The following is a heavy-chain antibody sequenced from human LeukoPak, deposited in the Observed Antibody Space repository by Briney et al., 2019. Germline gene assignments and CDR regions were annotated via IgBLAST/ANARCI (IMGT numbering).Heavy chain of an antibody. CDR3: VRGSGYDFFDY. Sequence: PGGSLRLSCAASGFTFSDNYMSWIRQAPGKGLEWVSYISSSGSIYYADSVKGRFTISRDNPRNSLYLQMNSLRAEDTAVYYCVRGSGYDFFDYWGQGTLVTVSS. CDR1: GFTFSDNY. D-gene: IGHD5-12*01. J-gene: IGHJ4*02. CDR2: ISSSGSI. V-gene: IGHV3-11*04.